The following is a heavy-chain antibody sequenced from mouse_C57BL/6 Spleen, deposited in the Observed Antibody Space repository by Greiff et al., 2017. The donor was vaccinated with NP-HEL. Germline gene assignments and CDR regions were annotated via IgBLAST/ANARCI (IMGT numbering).Heavy chain of an antibody. Sequence: VKLQQPGAELVMPGASVKLSCKASGYTFTSYWMHWVKQRPGQGLEWIGEIDPSDSYTNYNQKFKGKSTLTVDKSSSTAYMQLSSLTSEDSAVYYCASYEGCAYWGQGTLVTVSA. D-gene: IGHD2-3*01. J-gene: IGHJ3*01. CDR3: ASYEGCAY. CDR1: GYTFTSYW. CDR2: IDPSDSYT. V-gene: IGHV1-69*01.